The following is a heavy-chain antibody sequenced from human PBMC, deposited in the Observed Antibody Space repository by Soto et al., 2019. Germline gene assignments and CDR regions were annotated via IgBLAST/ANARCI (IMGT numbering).Heavy chain of an antibody. D-gene: IGHD3-3*01. V-gene: IGHV4-4*07. J-gene: IGHJ4*02. Sequence: SETLSLTCSVSGGYISSHYWSWIRQPAGKGLEWIGRIYTTGSTNYNPSLKSRVTMSEDTPKNQISLKLSSVTAADTAVYFCARDAPLRGSAYVHFDYWGQGTLVTVSS. CDR1: GGYISSHY. CDR3: ARDAPLRGSAYVHFDY. CDR2: IYTTGST.